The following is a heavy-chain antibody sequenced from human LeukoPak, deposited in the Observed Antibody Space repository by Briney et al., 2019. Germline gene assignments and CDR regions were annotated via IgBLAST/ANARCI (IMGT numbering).Heavy chain of an antibody. CDR1: GYTFTSYA. CDR2: IIPIFGTA. D-gene: IGHD1-26*01. J-gene: IGHJ5*02. V-gene: IGHV1-69*13. Sequence: SVKVSCKASGYTFTSYAISWVRQAPGQGLEWMGGIIPIFGTANYARKFQGRVTITADESTSTAYMELSSLRSEDTAVYYCALSGSYPNWFDPWGQGTLVTVSS. CDR3: ALSGSYPNWFDP.